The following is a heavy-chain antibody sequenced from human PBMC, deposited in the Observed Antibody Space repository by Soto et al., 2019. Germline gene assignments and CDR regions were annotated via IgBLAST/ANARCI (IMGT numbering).Heavy chain of an antibody. CDR3: ARDCSSTSCLYGMDV. CDR2: IWYDGSNK. J-gene: IGHJ6*02. Sequence: GGSLRLSCAASGFTFSSYGMHWVRQAPGKGLEWVAVIWYDGSNKYYADSVKGRFTISRDNSKNTLYLQMNSLRAEDTAVYYCARDCSSTSCLYGMDVWGQGTTVTVSS. CDR1: GFTFSSYG. D-gene: IGHD2-2*01. V-gene: IGHV3-33*01.